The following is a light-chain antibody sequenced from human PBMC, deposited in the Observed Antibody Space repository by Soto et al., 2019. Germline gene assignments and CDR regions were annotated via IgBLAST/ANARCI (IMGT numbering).Light chain of an antibody. J-gene: IGKJ1*01. CDR3: QQYGSSPPT. V-gene: IGKV3-20*01. CDR2: GAS. Sequence: EILLTQSPATLSLSPGERATLSCRASQSVTSSYLAWYQQKPGQAPRLLIYGASSRATGIPDRFSGSGSGTDFTLTISRLEPEDFAVYYCQQYGSSPPTFGQGTKVEIK. CDR1: QSVTSSY.